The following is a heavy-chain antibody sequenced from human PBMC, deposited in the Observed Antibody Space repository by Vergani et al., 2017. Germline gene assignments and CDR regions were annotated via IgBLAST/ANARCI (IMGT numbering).Heavy chain of an antibody. CDR2: IYPGDSDT. D-gene: IGHD6-13*01. CDR3: ARQTSTKNVGGAAGTSIHNWFDP. V-gene: IGHV5-51*01. Sequence: EVQLVQSGAEVKKPGESLKISCKGSGYSFTSYWIGWVRQMPGKGLEWMGIIYPGDSDTRYSPSFQGQVTISADKSISTAYLQWSSLKASDTAMYYCARQTSTKNVGGAAGTSIHNWFDPWGQGTLVTVSS. J-gene: IGHJ5*02. CDR1: GYSFTSYW.